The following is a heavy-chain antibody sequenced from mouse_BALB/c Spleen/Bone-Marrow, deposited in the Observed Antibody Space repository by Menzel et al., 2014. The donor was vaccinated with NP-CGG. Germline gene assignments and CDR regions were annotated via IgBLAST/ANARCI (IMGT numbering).Heavy chain of an antibody. J-gene: IGHJ2*01. V-gene: IGHV1-82*01. CDR3: ARDYYGSSFDY. CDR1: GYAFXSSW. Sequence: VQLQQSGPELVKPGASVKISCKASGYAFXSSWMNWVKQRPGQGLEWIGRIYPGDGDTNYNGKFKGKATLTADKSSSTAYMHFSSLTSVDSAFYFCARDYYGSSFDYWGQGTTLTVSS. CDR2: IYPGDGDT. D-gene: IGHD1-1*01.